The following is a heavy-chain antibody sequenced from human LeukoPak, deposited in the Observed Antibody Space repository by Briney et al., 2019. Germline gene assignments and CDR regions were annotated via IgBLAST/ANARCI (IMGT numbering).Heavy chain of an antibody. J-gene: IGHJ4*02. CDR2: INTNTGNP. V-gene: IGHV7-4-1*02. CDR1: GYTFTSYA. CDR3: ARDLAAGSDMYSSSWLFAGDFDY. Sequence: GASVKVSCKASGYTFTSYAMNWVRQAPGQGLEWMGWINTNTGNPTYAQGFTGRFVFSLDTSVSTAYLQISSLKAEDTAVYYCARDLAAGSDMYSSSWLFAGDFDYWGQGTLVTVSS. D-gene: IGHD6-13*01.